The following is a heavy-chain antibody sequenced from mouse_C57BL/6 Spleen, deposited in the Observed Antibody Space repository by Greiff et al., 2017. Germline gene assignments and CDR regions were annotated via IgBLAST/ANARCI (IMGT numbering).Heavy chain of an antibody. CDR1: GFTFSNYW. J-gene: IGHJ3*01. V-gene: IGHV6-3*01. D-gene: IGHD1-1*01. CDR3: TRTYYYGSSGAY. CDR2: IRLKSDNYAT. Sequence: EVKLMESGGGLVQPGGSMKLSCVASGFTFSNYWMNWVRQSPEKGLEWVAQIRLKSDNYATHYAESVKGRFTISRDDSKSSVYLQMNNLRAEDTGIYYCTRTYYYGSSGAYWGQGTLVTVSA.